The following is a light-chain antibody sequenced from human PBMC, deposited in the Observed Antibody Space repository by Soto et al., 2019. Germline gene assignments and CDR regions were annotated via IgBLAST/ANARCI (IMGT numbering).Light chain of an antibody. CDR3: QQRSNWPPT. CDR1: QSVNSD. Sequence: EIVLTQSPATLSLSPGERATLSCRAGQSVNSDLAWYQQKPGQAPRLLIYDASKRATGIPARFSGSGSGTEFNITISSLEPEDFVVYYCQQRSNWPPTFGQGTKVEIK. J-gene: IGKJ1*01. V-gene: IGKV3-11*01. CDR2: DAS.